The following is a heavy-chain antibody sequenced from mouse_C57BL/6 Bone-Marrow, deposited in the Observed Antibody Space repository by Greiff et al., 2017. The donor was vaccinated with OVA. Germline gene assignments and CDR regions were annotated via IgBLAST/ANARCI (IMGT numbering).Heavy chain of an antibody. CDR1: GLTFSSYG. J-gene: IGHJ4*01. CDR2: ISSGGSYT. D-gene: IGHD1-1*01. V-gene: IGHV5-6*01. Sequence: EVQLVESGGDLVKPGGSMKLSCAASGLTFSSYGMSWVRQTPDKRLEWVATISSGGSYTYYPDSVKGRFTISRDNAKNTLYLQMSSLKSEDTAMYYCARRGIITTVVATGAMDYWGQGTSVTVSS. CDR3: ARRGIITTVVATGAMDY.